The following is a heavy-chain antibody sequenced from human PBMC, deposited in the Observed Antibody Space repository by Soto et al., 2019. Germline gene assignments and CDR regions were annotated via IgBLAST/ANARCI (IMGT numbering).Heavy chain of an antibody. CDR1: GFTFSSYA. J-gene: IGHJ4*02. V-gene: IGHV3-30-3*01. Sequence: QVQLVESGGGVVQPGRSLRLSCAASGFTFSSYAMHWVRQAPGKGLEWVAVISYDGSNKYYADSVKGRFTISRDNSKNTLYLQMNSLRAEDTAVYYCARAWNSNYRFDYWGQGTLVTVSS. CDR3: ARAWNSNYRFDY. D-gene: IGHD4-4*01. CDR2: ISYDGSNK.